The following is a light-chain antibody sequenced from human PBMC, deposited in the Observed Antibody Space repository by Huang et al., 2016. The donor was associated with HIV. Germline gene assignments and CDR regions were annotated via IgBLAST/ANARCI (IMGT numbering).Light chain of an antibody. CDR1: RDISTF. J-gene: IGKJ1*01. V-gene: IGKV1-27*01. CDR2: AAS. CDR3: QKYDSAPRT. Sequence: MTQSPPSLCASIGARATLTCRASRDISTFLAWYQQKPGQPPRLLIYAASIFHSGGPSRFSGGGSGKNVTLTISSLQPEDVANYYCQKYDSAPRTFGQGTKVEL.